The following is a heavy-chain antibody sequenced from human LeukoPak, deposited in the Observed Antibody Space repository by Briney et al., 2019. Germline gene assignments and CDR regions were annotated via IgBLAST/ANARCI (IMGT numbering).Heavy chain of an antibody. J-gene: IGHJ6*02. CDR2: ISAYNGNT. CDR3: ARSGGKVATTLSLDV. Sequence: ASVKVSCKASGYTFTSYGISWVRQAPGQGLEWMGWISAYNGNTNYAQKLQGRVTLTTDTSTSTVYMELSSLRSEDTAVYYCARSGGKVATTLSLDVWGQGTPVTVS. CDR1: GYTFTSYG. V-gene: IGHV1-18*01. D-gene: IGHD1-1*01.